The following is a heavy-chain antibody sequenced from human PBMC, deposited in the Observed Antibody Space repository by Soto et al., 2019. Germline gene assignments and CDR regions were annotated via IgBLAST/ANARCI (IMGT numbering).Heavy chain of an antibody. CDR2: IKQDGSEK. CDR1: GFTFSSYW. J-gene: IGHJ4*02. V-gene: IGHV3-7*01. Sequence: EVQLVESGGGLVQPGGSLRLSCAASGFTFSSYWMSWVRQATGKGLEWVANIKQDGSEKYYVDSVKGRFTISRDNAKNSLYLQINSLRAEDTAVYYCARLQVVPAAILFDYRGQGTLVTVSS. CDR3: ARLQVVPAAILFDY. D-gene: IGHD2-2*01.